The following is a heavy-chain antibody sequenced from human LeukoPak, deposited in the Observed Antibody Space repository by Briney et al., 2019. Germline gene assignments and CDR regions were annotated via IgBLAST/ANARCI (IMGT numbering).Heavy chain of an antibody. Sequence: GESLEISCEGSGYSFTSYWIGWVRQMPEKGLEWMGIIYPGDSDTRYSPSFQGQVTISADKSISTAYLQWSSLKASDTAMYYCARQNRPAPYGMDVWGQGTTVTVSS. CDR1: GYSFTSYW. V-gene: IGHV5-51*01. CDR3: ARQNRPAPYGMDV. CDR2: IYPGDSDT. J-gene: IGHJ6*02.